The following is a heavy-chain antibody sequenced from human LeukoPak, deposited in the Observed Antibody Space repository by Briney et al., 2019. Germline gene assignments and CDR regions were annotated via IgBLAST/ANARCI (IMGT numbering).Heavy chain of an antibody. D-gene: IGHD6-6*01. V-gene: IGHV3-30*19. J-gene: IGHJ4*02. CDR2: ISYDGSNK. Sequence: GRSLRLSCAASGFIFSYYGMHWVRQAPGKGLEWVAVISYDGSNKYYADSVKGRFTISRDNSKNTLYLQMNSLRAEDTAVYYCARDETSAFDYWGQGTLVTVSS. CDR1: GFIFSYYG. CDR3: ARDETSAFDY.